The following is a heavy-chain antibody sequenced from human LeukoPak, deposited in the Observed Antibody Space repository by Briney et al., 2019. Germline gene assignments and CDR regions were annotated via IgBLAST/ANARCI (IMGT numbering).Heavy chain of an antibody. CDR1: GFTFSSYA. J-gene: IGHJ5*02. Sequence: PGGSLRLSCAASGFTFSSYAMSWVRQAPGKGLEWVSAISGRGGSTYYADSVKGRFTISRDNSKNTLYLQMNSLRAEDTAVYYCAKVSWQQLVPSWFDPWGQGTLVTVSS. CDR2: ISGRGGST. V-gene: IGHV3-23*01. CDR3: AKVSWQQLVPSWFDP. D-gene: IGHD6-13*01.